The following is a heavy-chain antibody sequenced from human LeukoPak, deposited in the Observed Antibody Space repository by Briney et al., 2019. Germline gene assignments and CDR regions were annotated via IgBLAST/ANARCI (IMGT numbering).Heavy chain of an antibody. CDR1: GGSFSGYY. Sequence: SETLSLTCAVYGGSFSGYYWSWIRQPPGKGLEWIGEINHSGSTNYNPSLKSRVTISVDTSKNQFSQKLSSVTAADTAVYYCARERIAAAGTGEKMGPFDYWGQGTLVTVSS. CDR2: INHSGST. D-gene: IGHD6-13*01. V-gene: IGHV4-34*01. J-gene: IGHJ4*02. CDR3: ARERIAAAGTGEKMGPFDY.